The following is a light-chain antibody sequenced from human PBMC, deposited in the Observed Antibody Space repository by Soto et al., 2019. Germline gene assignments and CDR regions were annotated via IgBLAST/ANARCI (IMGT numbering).Light chain of an antibody. CDR3: QGAHISRFT. CDR1: QVINKW. V-gene: IGKV1-12*01. J-gene: IGKJ4*01. Sequence: QSQTSLSASVGDRVTITCRASQVINKWLAWYQQKPGKAPKLLIYRASSLQSGVPSRFSGSGSGTDFTLTIGVLQPEDFGTYDLQGAHISRFTFGGGTKVDNK. CDR2: RAS.